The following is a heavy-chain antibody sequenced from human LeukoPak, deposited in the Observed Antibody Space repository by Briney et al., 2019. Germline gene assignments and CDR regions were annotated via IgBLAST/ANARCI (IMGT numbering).Heavy chain of an antibody. V-gene: IGHV3-30-3*01. CDR3: AREVYYDSSGYLDY. CDR1: GFTFSSYA. D-gene: IGHD3-22*01. J-gene: IGHJ4*02. CDR2: ISYDGSNK. Sequence: GGSLSLSCAASGFTFSSYAMHWVRQAPGKGLEWVAVISYDGSNKYYADSVKGRFTISRDNSKNTLYLQMNSLRAEDTAVYYCAREVYYDSSGYLDYWGQGTLVTVSS.